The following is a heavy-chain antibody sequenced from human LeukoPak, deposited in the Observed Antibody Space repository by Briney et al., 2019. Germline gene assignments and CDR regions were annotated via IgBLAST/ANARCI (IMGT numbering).Heavy chain of an antibody. Sequence: ASVKVSCKASGYTFTSCDNNWVRQATGQGLEWMGWMNPNSGNTGYGQSFQGRITMTRDISIGTAYMELSNLTSEDTAIYYCTSGYSGRRDNWGQGTLVTASA. D-gene: IGHD6-19*01. CDR2: MNPNSGNT. CDR3: TSGYSGRRDN. CDR1: GYTFTSCD. J-gene: IGHJ4*02. V-gene: IGHV1-8*01.